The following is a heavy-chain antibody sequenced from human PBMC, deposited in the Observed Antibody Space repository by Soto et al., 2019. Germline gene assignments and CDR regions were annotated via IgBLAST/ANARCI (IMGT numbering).Heavy chain of an antibody. D-gene: IGHD6-13*01. Sequence: ASVKVSCKASGYTFTSYDINWVRQATGQGLEWMGWMNPNSGNTGYAQKFQGRVTMTRNTSISTAYMELSSLRSEDTAVYYCARGANELVAHNWFAPWAQGTLVTVSS. CDR3: ARGANELVAHNWFAP. J-gene: IGHJ5*02. CDR1: GYTFTSYD. V-gene: IGHV1-8*01. CDR2: MNPNSGNT.